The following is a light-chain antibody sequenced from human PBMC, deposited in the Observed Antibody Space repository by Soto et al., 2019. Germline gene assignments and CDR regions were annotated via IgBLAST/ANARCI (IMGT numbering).Light chain of an antibody. CDR1: QSVSSNN. V-gene: IGKV3-20*01. Sequence: EIVLTQSPGTLSLSPGERATLSCRASQSVSSNNLAWYQQRPGQAPRVVIYGASTRATGIPERFSGSGSGTDFTLTIRRLEPEDFGVYYCQQYGRSPFTFGPGTKVDIK. CDR3: QQYGRSPFT. CDR2: GAS. J-gene: IGKJ3*01.